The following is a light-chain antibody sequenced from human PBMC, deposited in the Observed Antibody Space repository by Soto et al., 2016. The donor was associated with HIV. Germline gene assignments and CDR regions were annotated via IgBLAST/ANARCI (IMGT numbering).Light chain of an antibody. V-gene: IGKV2-28*01. CDR3: TQNIHLPH. J-gene: IGKJ2*01. CDR1: QSLLHSNGYNY. Sequence: DIVMTQSPLSLPVTPGEPASISCRSSQSLLHSNGYNYLDWYLQKPGQSPQLLIYLGSHRASGVPDRFSGSGSGTDFTLKISRVEAEDVGVYYCTQNIHLPHFGQGTKLDIK. CDR2: LGS.